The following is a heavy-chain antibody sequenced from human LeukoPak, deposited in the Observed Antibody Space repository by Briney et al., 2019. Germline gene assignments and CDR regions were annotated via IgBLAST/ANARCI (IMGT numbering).Heavy chain of an antibody. CDR1: GFTFSNAW. CDR2: IKSKTDGGTT. V-gene: IGHV3-15*01. J-gene: IGHJ3*02. D-gene: IGHD3-10*01. Sequence: GGSLRLSCAASGFTFSNAWMSWVRQAPGKGLEWVGRIKSKTDGGTTDYAAPVKGRFTISRDDSTNTLYLQMNSLKTEDTAVYYCTTVAYYGSGSHDAFDIWGQGTMVTVSS. CDR3: TTVAYYGSGSHDAFDI.